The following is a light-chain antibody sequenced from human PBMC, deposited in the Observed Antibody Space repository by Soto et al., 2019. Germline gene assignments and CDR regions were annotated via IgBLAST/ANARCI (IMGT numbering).Light chain of an antibody. J-gene: IGKJ4*01. CDR3: QQRSNWLT. CDR1: QSVSSY. Sequence: EIALTQSPATLSLSPGERATLSCRASQSVSSYLAWYQQKPGQAPRLLIYGASNRATGIPARFSGSGSGTDFTLTISSLEPEDFAVYYCQQRSNWLTFGGGTKVDIK. CDR2: GAS. V-gene: IGKV3-11*01.